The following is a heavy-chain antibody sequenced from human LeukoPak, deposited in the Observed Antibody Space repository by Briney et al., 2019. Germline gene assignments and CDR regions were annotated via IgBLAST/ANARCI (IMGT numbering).Heavy chain of an antibody. Sequence: SVKVSCKASGGTFSSYAISWVRQAPGQGLEWMGRIIPILGIANYAQKFQGRVTITADKSTSTAYMELSSLRSEDTAVYYCARDPGVGYSYGSFRYYYYYGMDVWGQGTTVTVSS. D-gene: IGHD5-18*01. CDR2: IIPILGIA. CDR1: GGTFSSYA. J-gene: IGHJ6*02. CDR3: ARDPGVGYSYGSFRYYYYYGMDV. V-gene: IGHV1-69*04.